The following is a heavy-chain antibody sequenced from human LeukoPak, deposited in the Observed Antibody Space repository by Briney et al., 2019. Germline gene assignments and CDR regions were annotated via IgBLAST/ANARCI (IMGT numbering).Heavy chain of an antibody. CDR1: GFTFSSYA. CDR2: ISGSGGST. Sequence: TGGSLRLSCAASGFTFSSYAMSWVRQAPGKGLEWVSAISGSGGSTYYADSVKGRFTISRDNSKNTLYLQMNSLRAEDTAVYYCAKDITLILRRSGNWGCFDYWGQGTLVTVSS. D-gene: IGHD7-27*01. V-gene: IGHV3-23*01. J-gene: IGHJ4*02. CDR3: AKDITLILRRSGNWGCFDY.